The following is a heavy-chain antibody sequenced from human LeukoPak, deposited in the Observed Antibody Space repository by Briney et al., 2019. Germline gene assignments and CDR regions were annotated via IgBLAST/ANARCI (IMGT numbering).Heavy chain of an antibody. J-gene: IGHJ4*02. D-gene: IGHD1-26*01. CDR2: IKSKTDGGTT. CDR3: ARLFSAGLGAPLDY. CDR1: GFTFSNAW. V-gene: IGHV3-15*05. Sequence: PGGSLRLSCAASGFTFSNAWMSWVRQAPGKGLEWVGLIKSKTDGGTTDYAAPVKGRFTISRDNAKNSLYLQMDSLRAEDTALYFCARLFSAGLGAPLDYGGQGTLVTVSS.